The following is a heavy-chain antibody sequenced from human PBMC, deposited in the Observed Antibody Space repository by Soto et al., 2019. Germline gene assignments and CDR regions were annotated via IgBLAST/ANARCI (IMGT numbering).Heavy chain of an antibody. CDR2: SISGGNT. CDR1: GFTFSNYG. V-gene: IGHV3-23*01. Sequence: EVQLLESGGGLVQPGGSLRLSCAASGFTFSNYGMSWVRQAPGKGLEWVSSISGGNTFYAGSVKGRFTISRDNSKNTLYLQMTSLTAEDTAVYYCAKAPSSDCNSGACSLRSWGQGTRVTVSS. CDR3: AKAPSSDCNSGACSLRS. J-gene: IGHJ5*02. D-gene: IGHD2-21*01.